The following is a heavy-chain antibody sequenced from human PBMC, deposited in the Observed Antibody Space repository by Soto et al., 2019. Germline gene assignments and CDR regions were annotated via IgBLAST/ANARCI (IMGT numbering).Heavy chain of an antibody. CDR2: IYYSGST. J-gene: IGHJ4*02. V-gene: IGHV4-30-4*01. CDR1: GASISSGDYY. D-gene: IGHD3-10*01. CDR3: ARMGSTYGTASV. Sequence: PSETLSLTCSVSGASISSGDYYWSWIRQAPGKGLEWIGHIYYSGSTHYKASLKSRVTISVDTSKTQFSLNLTSVTAADTALYYCARMGSTYGTASVWGQGTQVTVSS.